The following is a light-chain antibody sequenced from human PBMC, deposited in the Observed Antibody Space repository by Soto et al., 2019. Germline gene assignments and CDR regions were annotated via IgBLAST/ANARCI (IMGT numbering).Light chain of an antibody. V-gene: IGKV3-20*01. CDR1: QSVSSTY. J-gene: IGKJ1*01. Sequence: EIVLTQSPATLSLFPGERATLSCRASQSVSSTYLAWHQKKPGQAHRPIISAASSRATGTPDRFSGSGSGTDFTLTISRLEPEDFAVYYCQQYGSTRWTFGQGTKVEIK. CDR2: AAS. CDR3: QQYGSTRWT.